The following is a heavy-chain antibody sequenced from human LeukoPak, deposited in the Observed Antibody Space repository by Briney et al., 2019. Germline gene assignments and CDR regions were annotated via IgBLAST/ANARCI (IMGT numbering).Heavy chain of an antibody. Sequence: PGGSLRLSCAASGFTFSSFWMSWIRQAPGKGLEWVANIKEDGREKYYVDSVKGRFTISRDNAKNSLYLLMNNLKAEDTAMYYCARDRADYHYYYMDVWGKGTTVTISS. V-gene: IGHV3-7*01. J-gene: IGHJ6*03. CDR3: ARDRADYHYYYMDV. CDR1: GFTFSSFW. CDR2: IKEDGREK. D-gene: IGHD3-10*01.